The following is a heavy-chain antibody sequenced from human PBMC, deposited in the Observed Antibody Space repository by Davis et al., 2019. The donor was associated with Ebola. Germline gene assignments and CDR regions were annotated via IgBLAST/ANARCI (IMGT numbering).Heavy chain of an antibody. CDR3: ARGPIPIFGGFWSIDV. Sequence: AASVQVSCKASGYTFTSYDINWVRQATGQGLEWLGWMNPNSGKTGYAQKFQSRVTMTRNTSISTAYMELSSLRSEDTAVYYCARGPIPIFGGFWSIDVWGQGTTVTVSS. CDR2: MNPNSGKT. V-gene: IGHV1-8*01. CDR1: GYTFTSYD. J-gene: IGHJ6*02. D-gene: IGHD3-3*01.